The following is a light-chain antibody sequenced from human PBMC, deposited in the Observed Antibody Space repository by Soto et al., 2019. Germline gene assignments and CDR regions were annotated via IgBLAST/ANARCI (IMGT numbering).Light chain of an antibody. J-gene: IGLJ2*01. V-gene: IGLV2-14*03. Sequence: QPVLTQPASVSGSPGQSITISCTGTSSDVGRYKYVSWYQHHPGKAPKLMIYDVNYRPSGVSNRFSGSKSGNTASLTISGLQAEDEADYYCSSYTTTTTLVFGGGTKLTVL. CDR1: SSDVGRYKY. CDR2: DVN. CDR3: SSYTTTTTLV.